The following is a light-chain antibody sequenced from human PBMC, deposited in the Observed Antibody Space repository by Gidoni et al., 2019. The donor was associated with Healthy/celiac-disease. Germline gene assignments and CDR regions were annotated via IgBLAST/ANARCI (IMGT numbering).Light chain of an antibody. J-gene: IGKJ1*01. V-gene: IGKV3-20*01. CDR1: ESVTSSY. CDR2: GAS. Sequence: EIVLTQSPGTLSLSPGERATLSCRASESVTSSYLAWYQQKAGQAPRLLFYGASSRATGIPDRFSGSGSGTDFTLTISRLEPEDFAVYYCQRMVAHPGRFGQGTKVEIK. CDR3: QRMVAHPGR.